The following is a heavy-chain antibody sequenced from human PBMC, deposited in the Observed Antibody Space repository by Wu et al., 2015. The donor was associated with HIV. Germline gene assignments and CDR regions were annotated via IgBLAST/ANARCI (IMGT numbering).Heavy chain of an antibody. CDR2: IIIIYGTV. Sequence: QVQLVQSGAEVKKPGSSVKVSCKVSGDSFRSYSVSWVRQAPGQGLEWMGRIIIIYGTVKYAEKLQDRLTITADESTNTAYMELGSLRSEDTAIYYCARQDGNSLDYWGQGTLVTVSS. J-gene: IGHJ4*02. CDR1: GDSFRSYS. CDR3: ARQDGNSLDY. V-gene: IGHV1-69*13. D-gene: IGHD5-24*01.